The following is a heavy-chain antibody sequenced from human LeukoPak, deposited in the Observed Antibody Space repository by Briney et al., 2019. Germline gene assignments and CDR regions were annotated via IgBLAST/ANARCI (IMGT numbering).Heavy chain of an antibody. CDR3: AAGPSVRRLYYCYMDV. V-gene: IGHV4-61*02. CDR1: GGSISSGSYY. D-gene: IGHD6-13*01. CDR2: IYTSGST. Sequence: SETLSLTCTVSGGSISSGSYYWSWIRQPAGKGLEWIGRIYTSGSTNYNPSLKSRVTISVDTSKNQFSLKLSSVTAADTAVYYCAAGPSVRRLYYCYMDVWGKGTTVTVSS. J-gene: IGHJ6*03.